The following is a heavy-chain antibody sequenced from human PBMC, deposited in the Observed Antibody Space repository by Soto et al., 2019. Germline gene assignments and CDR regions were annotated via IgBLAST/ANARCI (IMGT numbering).Heavy chain of an antibody. V-gene: IGHV3-30*04. CDR3: AREISVSGGERRLDS. Sequence: PGGPLRLSCEAFLFTFADYGMHWVLQAQGKELEWLAVKSHDDTYEDCADSVKDRSTISRDNPKNTLYLELNSLRPEDAGVYYCAREISVSGGERRLDSWGRGTLFTVSS. CDR1: LFTFADYG. J-gene: IGHJ4*02. CDR2: KSHDDTYE. D-gene: IGHD1-1*01.